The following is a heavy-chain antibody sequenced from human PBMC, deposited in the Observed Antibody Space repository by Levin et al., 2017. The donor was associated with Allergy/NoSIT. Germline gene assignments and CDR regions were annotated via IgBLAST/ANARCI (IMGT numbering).Heavy chain of an antibody. CDR2: SYYTGTT. CDR3: AKATAVAGNFDS. V-gene: IGHV4-31*03. CDR1: GDAISRGGDY. J-gene: IGHJ5*01. D-gene: IGHD6-13*01. Sequence: SETLSLTCTVSGDAISRGGDYWTWIRQHPGKGLEWIGYSYYTGTTDYNPSLKNRLVISVDTSKNHFSLRLNSVTAADTAIYYCAKATAVAGNFDSWGQGTLVIVSS.